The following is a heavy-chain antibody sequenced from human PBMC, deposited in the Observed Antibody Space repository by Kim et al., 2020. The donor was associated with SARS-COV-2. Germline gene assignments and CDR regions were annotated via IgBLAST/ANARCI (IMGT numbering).Heavy chain of an antibody. V-gene: IGHV4-31*03. CDR1: GGSISSGGYY. D-gene: IGHD3-10*01. CDR2: IYYSGST. CDR3: GGYGSGSYYMDHYYYYGMDV. Sequence: SETLSLTCTVSGGSISSGGYYWSWIRQHPGKGLGWIGYIYYSGSTYYNPSLKSRVTISVDTSKNQFSLKLISVTAADTAVYYCGGYGSGSYYMDHYYYYGMDVWGQGTTVTVSS. J-gene: IGHJ6*02.